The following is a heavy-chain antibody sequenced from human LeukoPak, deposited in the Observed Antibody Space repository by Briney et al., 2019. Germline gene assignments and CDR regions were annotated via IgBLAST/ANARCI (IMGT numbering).Heavy chain of an antibody. CDR2: INPSGAST. D-gene: IGHD6-19*01. V-gene: IGHV1-46*01. J-gene: IGHJ4*02. CDR1: GYTFTSYY. CDR3: ARGGIAVAAGLFDY. Sequence: ASVKVSCKAAGYTFTSYYMHGVRQAPGQGREGRGIINPSGASTSYAQKFQGTVTMTRDTSTSTVYMELSSLRSEDTAVYYCARGGIAVAAGLFDYWGQGTLVTVSS.